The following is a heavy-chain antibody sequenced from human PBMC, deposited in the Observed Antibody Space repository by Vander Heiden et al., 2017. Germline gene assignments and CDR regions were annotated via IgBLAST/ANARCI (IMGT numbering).Heavy chain of an antibody. CDR3: VGNYYDSRGYYFIDS. CDR1: GGSLGTYY. CDR2: IYTGGST. Sequence: QVQLQESCPGLVRPSATLSLPCSVSGGSLGTYYWTWLRQPAGKALEWLGRIYTGGSTNYNPSRKSRVTMSVATSKNQFSLKLTSVTAADTAVYYCVGNYYDSRGYYFIDSWGQGTLVTVS. J-gene: IGHJ4*02. D-gene: IGHD3-22*01. V-gene: IGHV4-4*07.